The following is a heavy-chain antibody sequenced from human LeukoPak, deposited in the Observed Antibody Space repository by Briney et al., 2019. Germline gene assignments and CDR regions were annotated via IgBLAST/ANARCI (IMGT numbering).Heavy chain of an antibody. J-gene: IGHJ3*02. V-gene: IGHV4-59*01. Sequence: SETLSLTCTVSGGSISSYYWSWIRQPPGKGLEWIGYIYYSGSTNYNPSLKSRVTISVDTSKNQFSLKLSSVTAADTAVYYCARETPLGAAGPDVFDIWGQGTMVTVSS. CDR1: GGSISSYY. D-gene: IGHD6-13*01. CDR3: ARETPLGAAGPDVFDI. CDR2: IYYSGST.